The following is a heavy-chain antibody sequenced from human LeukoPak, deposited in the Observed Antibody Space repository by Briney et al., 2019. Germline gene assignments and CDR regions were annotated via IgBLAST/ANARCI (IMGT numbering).Heavy chain of an antibody. J-gene: IGHJ4*02. CDR2: IIPIFGTA. V-gene: IGHV1-69*05. CDR3: ARARGSRNYFDY. CDR1: GGTFSSYA. Sequence: ASVKVSCKASGGTFSSYAISWVRQAPGQGLEWMGGIIPIFGTANYAQKFQGRVTMTRDTSTSTVYMELSSLRSEDTAVYYCARARGSRNYFDYWGQGTLVTVSS. D-gene: IGHD2-2*01.